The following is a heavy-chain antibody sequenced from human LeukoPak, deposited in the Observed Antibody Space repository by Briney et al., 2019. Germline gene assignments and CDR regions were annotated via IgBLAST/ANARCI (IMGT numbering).Heavy chain of an antibody. CDR1: GFTFSSYA. CDR2: ISSNGGST. CDR3: ARGDVGATIIDY. Sequence: GGSLRLPCAASGFTFSSYAMHWVRQAPGKGLEYVSAISSNGGSTYYANSVKGRFTISRDNSKNTLYLQMGSLRAEDMAVYYCARGDVGATIIDYWGQGTLVTVSS. J-gene: IGHJ4*02. D-gene: IGHD1-26*01. V-gene: IGHV3-64*01.